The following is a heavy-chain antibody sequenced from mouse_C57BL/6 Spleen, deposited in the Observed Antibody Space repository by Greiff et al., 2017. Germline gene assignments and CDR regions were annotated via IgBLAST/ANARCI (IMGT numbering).Heavy chain of an antibody. D-gene: IGHD2-1*01. CDR1: GFTFSDYG. J-gene: IGHJ4*01. CDR2: ISSGSSTI. Sequence: EVNLVESGGGLVKPGGSLKLSCAASGFTFSDYGMHWVRQAPEKGLEWVAYISSGSSTIYYADTVKGRFTISRDNAKNTLFLQMTSLRSEDTAMYYCARDGNYDAMDYWGQGTSVTVSS. CDR3: ARDGNYDAMDY. V-gene: IGHV5-17*01.